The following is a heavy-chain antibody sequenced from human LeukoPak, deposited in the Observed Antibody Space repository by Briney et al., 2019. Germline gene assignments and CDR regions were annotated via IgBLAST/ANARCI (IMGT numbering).Heavy chain of an antibody. Sequence: PGRSLRLSCTASGFTFGDYAMSWVRQAPGKGLEWVGFIRSKAYGGTTEYAASVKGRFTISRDDSKSIAYLQMTSLKTEDTAVYYCTRDSLLFYSSGWYHYFDYWGQGTLVTVPS. CDR3: TRDSLLFYSSGWYHYFDY. CDR1: GFTFGDYA. CDR2: IRSKAYGGTT. J-gene: IGHJ4*02. V-gene: IGHV3-49*04. D-gene: IGHD6-19*01.